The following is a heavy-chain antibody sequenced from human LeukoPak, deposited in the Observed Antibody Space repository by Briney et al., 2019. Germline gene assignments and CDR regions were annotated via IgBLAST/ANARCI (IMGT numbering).Heavy chain of an antibody. Sequence: SETLSLTCTVSGGSVSSGSYYWSWIRQPPGKRLECIGYFYYSGSTKYNPSLKSRVTISVDTYKNQFSLELSSVTAADTAVYYCASTPYYDYWTGYFPFDYWGQGILVTVSS. CDR2: FYYSGST. V-gene: IGHV4-61*01. J-gene: IGHJ4*02. D-gene: IGHD3-3*01. CDR3: ASTPYYDYWTGYFPFDY. CDR1: GGSVSSGSYY.